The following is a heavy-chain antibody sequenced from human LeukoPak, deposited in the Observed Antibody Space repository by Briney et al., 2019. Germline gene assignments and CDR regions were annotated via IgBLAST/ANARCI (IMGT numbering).Heavy chain of an antibody. V-gene: IGHV3-21*01. J-gene: IGHJ4*02. CDR1: GFTFSSYS. D-gene: IGHD3-10*01. CDR2: ISSSSSYI. Sequence: GGSLRLSCAASGFTFSSYSMNWVRQAPGKGLEWVSSISSSSSYIYYADSVKGRFTISRDNAKNSLYLQMNSLRAEDTAVYYCARGRGVLWFGELSPYFDYWGQGTLVTVSS. CDR3: ARGRGVLWFGELSPYFDY.